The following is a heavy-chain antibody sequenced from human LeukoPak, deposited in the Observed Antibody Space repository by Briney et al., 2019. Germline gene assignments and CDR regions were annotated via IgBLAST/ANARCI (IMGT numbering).Heavy chain of an antibody. CDR3: AKSGLWFGEFLSWFDP. CDR1: GFTFNDYY. J-gene: IGHJ5*02. V-gene: IGHV3-23*01. D-gene: IGHD3-10*01. CDR2: ISGSGGST. Sequence: PGGSLRLSCAASGFTFNDYYMSWFRQAPGKGLEWVSAISGSGGSTYYADSVKGRFTISRDNSKNTLYLQMNSLRAEDTAVYYCAKSGLWFGEFLSWFDPWGQGTLVTVSS.